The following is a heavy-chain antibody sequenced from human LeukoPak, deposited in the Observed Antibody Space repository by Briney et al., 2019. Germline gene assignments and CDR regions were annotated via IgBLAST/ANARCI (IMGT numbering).Heavy chain of an antibody. J-gene: IGHJ3*02. CDR3: ARLYGGAYAFDI. Sequence: PSETLSLTRTVSGGSISSGGYYWSWIRQHPGKGLEWIGYIYYSGSTYYNPSLKSRVTISVDTSKNQFSLKLSSVTAADTAVYYCARLYGGAYAFDIWGQGTMVTVSS. CDR2: IYYSGST. V-gene: IGHV4-31*03. D-gene: IGHD4-23*01. CDR1: GGSISSGGYY.